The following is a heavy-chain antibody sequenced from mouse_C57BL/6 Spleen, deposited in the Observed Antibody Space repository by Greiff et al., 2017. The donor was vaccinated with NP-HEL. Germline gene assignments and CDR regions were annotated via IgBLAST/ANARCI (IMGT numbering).Heavy chain of an antibody. CDR1: GYTFTDYY. CDR3: ARKVVALDY. V-gene: IGHV1-26*01. Sequence: EVQLQQSGPELVKPGASVKISCKASGYTFTDYYMNWVKQSHGKSLEWIGDINPNNGGTSYNQKFKGKATLTVDKSSSTAYMELRSLTSEDSAVYYRARKVVALDYWGQGTTLTVSS. D-gene: IGHD1-1*01. J-gene: IGHJ2*01. CDR2: INPNNGGT.